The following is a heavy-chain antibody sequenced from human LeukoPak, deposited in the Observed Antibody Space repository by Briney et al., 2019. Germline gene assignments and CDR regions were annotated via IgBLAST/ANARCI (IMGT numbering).Heavy chain of an antibody. CDR3: ARLFSSGWPYFYGLDA. Sequence: PSETLSLTCTVSGGSITSSGVYWGWVPQPPGKGLEWVGCVYYGGDTYYNPSLKSRVTISVDTSKNQFSLSLSSVTAADTALYYCARLFSSGWPYFYGLDAWGQGTTVTVSS. V-gene: IGHV4-39*01. J-gene: IGHJ6*02. D-gene: IGHD6-19*01. CDR1: GGSITSSGVY. CDR2: VYYGGDT.